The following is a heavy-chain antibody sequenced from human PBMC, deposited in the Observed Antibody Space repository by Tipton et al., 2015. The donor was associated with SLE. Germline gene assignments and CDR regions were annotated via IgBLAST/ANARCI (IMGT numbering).Heavy chain of an antibody. CDR3: ARVPPYFYDSSGYYEDYYYMDV. CDR2: IKSSTYSGAAI. D-gene: IGHD3-22*01. Sequence: SLRLSCTASGFTFSSHSMSWVRQPPGKGLEWVSSIKSSTYSGAAIYYADSVKGRFTISRDNARNSLFLQMDTLRAEDTAVYYCARVPPYFYDSSGYYEDYYYMDVWGKGTTVTVSS. J-gene: IGHJ6*03. CDR1: GFTFSSHS. V-gene: IGHV3-21*01.